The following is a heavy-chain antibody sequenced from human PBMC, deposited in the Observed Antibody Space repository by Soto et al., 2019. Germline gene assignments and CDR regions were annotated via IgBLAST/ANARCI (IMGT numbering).Heavy chain of an antibody. CDR2: INPSGGST. Sequence: ASVKVSCKASGYIFSGYYIHWVRQAPGQGLEWMGIINPSGGSTTYAQKFQGRVTVTRDTSTSTVYMELSSLRSEDTAMYYCARSYCGGDCPNNWLDSWGQGTLVTVSS. CDR1: GYIFSGYY. CDR3: ARSYCGGDCPNNWLDS. D-gene: IGHD2-21*02. V-gene: IGHV1-46*01. J-gene: IGHJ5*01.